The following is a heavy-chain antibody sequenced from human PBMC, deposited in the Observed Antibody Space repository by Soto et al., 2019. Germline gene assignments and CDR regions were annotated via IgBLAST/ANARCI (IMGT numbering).Heavy chain of an antibody. Sequence: PSQTLSLTCTMAGSIVSSGGYYLNWIRQHPGKGLEWIGYIYYSGSTYYNPSLKSRVTISVDTSKNKFSLKLSSVTAVDTAVYCCARVYRGTMVSFYYYMDVWGKVTTVTVSS. CDR2: IYYSGST. D-gene: IGHD3-10*01. CDR3: ARVYRGTMVSFYYYMDV. V-gene: IGHV4-31*03. J-gene: IGHJ6*03. CDR1: GSIVSSGGYY.